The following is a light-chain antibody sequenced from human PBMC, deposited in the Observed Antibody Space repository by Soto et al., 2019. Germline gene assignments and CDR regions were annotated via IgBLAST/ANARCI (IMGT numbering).Light chain of an antibody. V-gene: IGKV3-20*01. CDR1: QSVSSSY. CDR3: QQYGSSFT. CDR2: GAS. J-gene: IGKJ3*01. Sequence: EIVLTQSPGTLSLSPGERATLSCRASQSVSSSYLSWIQQKPGQAPRLLIYGASSRATGIPDRFSGSGSGTDFTLTISRLAPEDFAVYYCQQYGSSFTFGPGTRVDIK.